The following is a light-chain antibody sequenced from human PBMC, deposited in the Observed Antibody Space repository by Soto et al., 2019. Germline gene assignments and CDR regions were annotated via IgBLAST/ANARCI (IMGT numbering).Light chain of an antibody. J-gene: IGKJ4*01. CDR3: QQYNSYPQT. Sequence: DIQMTQSPSTLSASVGDRVTIACRASQSISCWLAWYQQKPGKAPKLLIYDASSLESGVPSRFSGGGSGTEFTLPISSLQPDDFAPYYCQQYNSYPQTFGEGTKWQIK. V-gene: IGKV1-5*01. CDR2: DAS. CDR1: QSISCW.